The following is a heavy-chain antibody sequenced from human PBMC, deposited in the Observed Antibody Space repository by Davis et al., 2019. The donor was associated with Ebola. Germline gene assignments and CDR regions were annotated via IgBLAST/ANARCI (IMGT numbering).Heavy chain of an antibody. CDR1: GFTVSSNY. CDR2: IYSGGST. D-gene: IGHD4-17*01. V-gene: IGHV3-66*01. Sequence: PGGSLRLSCAASGFTVSSNYMSWVRQAPGKGLEWVSVIYSGGSTYYADSVKGRFTISRDNSKNTLYLQMNSLRAEDTAVYYCAAAVTLGYYGMDVWGQGTTVTVSS. CDR3: AAAVTLGYYGMDV. J-gene: IGHJ6*02.